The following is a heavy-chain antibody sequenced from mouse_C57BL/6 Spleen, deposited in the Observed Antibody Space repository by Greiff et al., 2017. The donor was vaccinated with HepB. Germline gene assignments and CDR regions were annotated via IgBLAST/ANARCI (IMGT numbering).Heavy chain of an antibody. V-gene: IGHV5-17*01. Sequence: DVKLVESGGGLVKPGGSLKLSCAASGFTFSDYGMHWVRQAPEKGLEWVAYISSGSSTIYYADTVKGRFTISRDNAKNTLFLQMTSLRSEDTAMYYCARISNSAWFAYWGQGTLVTVSA. D-gene: IGHD2-5*01. CDR3: ARISNSAWFAY. CDR1: GFTFSDYG. J-gene: IGHJ3*01. CDR2: ISSGSSTI.